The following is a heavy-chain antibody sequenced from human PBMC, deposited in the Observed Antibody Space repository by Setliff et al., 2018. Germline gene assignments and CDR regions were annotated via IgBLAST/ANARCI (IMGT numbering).Heavy chain of an antibody. V-gene: IGHV4-30-4*08. J-gene: IGHJ4*02. D-gene: IGHD6-19*01. Sequence: SETLSLTCTVSGGSISSGDYYWSWIRQPPGKGLEWIGYIYYSGSTYYNPSLKSRVTISVDTSKNQFSLKLSSVTAADTAVYYCARFSGSGWSYFDYWGQGTLVTVSS. CDR1: GGSISSGDYY. CDR2: IYYSGST. CDR3: ARFSGSGWSYFDY.